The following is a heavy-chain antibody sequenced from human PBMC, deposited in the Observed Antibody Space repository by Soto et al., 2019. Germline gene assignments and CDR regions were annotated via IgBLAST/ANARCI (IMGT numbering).Heavy chain of an antibody. CDR3: ARHHDS. J-gene: IGHJ4*02. V-gene: IGHV4-39*01. CDR1: GGSISSSSYY. Sequence: SETLSLTCTASGGSISSSSYYWGWIRQPPGKGLEWIGSIYYSGCTYYNPSLKSRVTISVDTSKNQFSLKLSSVTAGDTAVCYCARHHDSWGQETLVTVSS. CDR2: IYYSGCT.